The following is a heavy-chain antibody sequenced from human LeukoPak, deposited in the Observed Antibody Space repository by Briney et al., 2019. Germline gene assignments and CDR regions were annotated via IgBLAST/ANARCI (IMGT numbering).Heavy chain of an antibody. V-gene: IGHV1-8*03. J-gene: IGHJ5*02. CDR2: MNPNSGNT. CDR1: GYTFTSYG. CDR3: ARGPPTYYDFWSGYYRFDP. D-gene: IGHD3-3*01. Sequence: ASVKVSRKASGYTFTSYGISWVRQATGQGLEWMGWMNPNSGNTGYAQKFQGRVTITRNTSISTAYMELSSLRSEDTAVYYCARGPPTYYDFWSGYYRFDPWGQGTLVTVSS.